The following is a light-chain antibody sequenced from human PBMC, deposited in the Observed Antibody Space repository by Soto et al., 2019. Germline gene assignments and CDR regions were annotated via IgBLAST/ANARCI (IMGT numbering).Light chain of an antibody. CDR3: QHYGSSRT. Sequence: IVLTQSPGTLSLSPGERATLSCSASQGVSSNYLAWYQQKSGQAPRLLLYGTSSRATGIPERFSGSGSGTDFTLTISRLEPEDFAVYYCQHYGSSRTFGQGTKVDIK. V-gene: IGKV3-20*01. CDR1: QGVSSNY. J-gene: IGKJ1*01. CDR2: GTS.